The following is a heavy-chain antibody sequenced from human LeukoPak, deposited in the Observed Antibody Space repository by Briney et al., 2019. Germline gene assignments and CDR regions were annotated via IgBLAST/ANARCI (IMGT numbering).Heavy chain of an antibody. Sequence: GESLKISCQGSGYSFSTYWIGWVRQMPGKGLEWMGIIYPGDSDTKYSPSFQGQVTISVDKSISTAYLQWSGLKASDTAMYYCARGRIPDAFDIWGQGTMVTVSS. V-gene: IGHV5-51*01. CDR2: IYPGDSDT. CDR3: ARGRIPDAFDI. J-gene: IGHJ3*02. CDR1: GYSFSTYW.